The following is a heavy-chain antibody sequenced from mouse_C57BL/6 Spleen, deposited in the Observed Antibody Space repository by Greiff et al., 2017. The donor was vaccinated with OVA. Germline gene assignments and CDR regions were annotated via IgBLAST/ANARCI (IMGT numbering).Heavy chain of an antibody. J-gene: IGHJ2*01. Sequence: ESGPGLVKPSQSLSLTCSVTGYSITSGYYWNWIRQFPGNKLEWMGYISYDGSNNYNPSLKNRISITRDTSKNQFFLKLNSVTTEDTATYYCARGREKHYFDYWGQGTTLTVSS. V-gene: IGHV3-6*01. CDR2: ISYDGSN. CDR3: ARGREKHYFDY. CDR1: GYSITSGYY.